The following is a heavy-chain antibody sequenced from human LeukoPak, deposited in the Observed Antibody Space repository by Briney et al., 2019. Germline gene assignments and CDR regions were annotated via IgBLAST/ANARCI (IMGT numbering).Heavy chain of an antibody. Sequence: ASVKVSCKASGYTFTGYYMHWVRQAPGQGLEWMGWINPNSGRTNYAQKFQGRVAMTRDTSISTAYMELSRLRSDDTAVYYCARSSSDHRLTRYWGQGTLVTVSS. V-gene: IGHV1-2*02. CDR3: ARSSSDHRLTRY. CDR2: INPNSGRT. D-gene: IGHD6-19*01. J-gene: IGHJ4*02. CDR1: GYTFTGYY.